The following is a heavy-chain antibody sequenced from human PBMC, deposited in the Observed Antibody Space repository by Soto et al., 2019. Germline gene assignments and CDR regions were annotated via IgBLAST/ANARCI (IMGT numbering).Heavy chain of an antibody. CDR1: SGSFSTXX. CDR2: IHPSGDT. Sequence: QVQLQQWGAGLLKPSETLSLTCAVDSGSFSTXXXSWTRQPPGKGLEWIGEIHPSGDTDYNPSLXXXXXXXXXXXXXXXXXXXXXXXXXXXXXXXXXXXXXXXXXGRTWGQGTLVTVSS. CDR3: XXXXXXXXXGRT. J-gene: IGHJ5*02. V-gene: IGHV4-34*02.